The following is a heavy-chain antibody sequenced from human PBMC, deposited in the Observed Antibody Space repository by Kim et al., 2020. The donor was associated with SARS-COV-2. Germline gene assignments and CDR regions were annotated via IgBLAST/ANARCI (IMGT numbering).Heavy chain of an antibody. J-gene: IGHJ4*02. Sequence: GGSLRLSCAASGFTFSSYSMNWVRQAPGKGLEWVSSISSSSSYIYYADSVKGRFTISRDNAKNSLYLQMNSLRAEDTAVYYCARDWDSSSWSFDYWGQGTLVTVSS. V-gene: IGHV3-21*01. CDR3: ARDWDSSSWSFDY. CDR2: ISSSSSYI. D-gene: IGHD6-13*01. CDR1: GFTFSSYS.